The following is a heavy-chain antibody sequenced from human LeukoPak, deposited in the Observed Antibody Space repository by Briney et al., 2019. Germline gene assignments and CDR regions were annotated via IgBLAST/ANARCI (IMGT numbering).Heavy chain of an antibody. CDR3: ARRRGDFWSDYYAFDY. CDR1: GGSISNSY. J-gene: IGHJ4*02. V-gene: IGHV4-59*08. Sequence: PSETLSLTCTVSGGSISNSYWSWIRQPPGKGLEWLGYIYYSGSTDYNPSLTSRVTISLDTSKNQFSLKLSSVTAADTAVYYCARRRGDFWSDYYAFDYWGQGTLVSISS. CDR2: IYYSGST. D-gene: IGHD3-3*01.